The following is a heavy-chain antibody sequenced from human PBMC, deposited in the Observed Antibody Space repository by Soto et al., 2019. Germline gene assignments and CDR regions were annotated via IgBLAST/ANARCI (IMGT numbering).Heavy chain of an antibody. J-gene: IGHJ4*02. D-gene: IGHD3-22*01. CDR1: GNSISTTNW. CDR3: ARDVGYHYDGSPSGQFDF. CDR2: IYHSGST. V-gene: IGHV4-4*02. Sequence: TLSLTCVVSGNSISTTNWWSWVRQSPGKGLEWIGEIYHSGSTNYNPSLKSRVTISVDKSKNQFSLKLSAVTAADTAVYYCARDVGYHYDGSPSGQFDFWGQGTLVTVSS.